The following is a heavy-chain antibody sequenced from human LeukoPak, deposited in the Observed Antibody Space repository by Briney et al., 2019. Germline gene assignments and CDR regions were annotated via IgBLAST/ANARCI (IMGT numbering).Heavy chain of an antibody. Sequence: RGSLRLSCAASGFTFSSYWMTWVRQAPGKGLEWVAHVKPDGSEKSYVDSVKGRFTISRDNAQNSLYLQMNSLRAEDTAVYYCARDRGYYVFDYWGQGTLVTVSS. CDR3: ARDRGYYVFDY. CDR2: VKPDGSEK. J-gene: IGHJ4*02. CDR1: GFTFSSYW. D-gene: IGHD3-22*01. V-gene: IGHV3-7*01.